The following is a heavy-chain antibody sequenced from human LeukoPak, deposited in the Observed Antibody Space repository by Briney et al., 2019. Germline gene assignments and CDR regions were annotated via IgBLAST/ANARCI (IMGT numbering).Heavy chain of an antibody. D-gene: IGHD2-15*01. CDR1: RFTFSSYW. CDR3: ARGSPKASTYYYYMDV. J-gene: IGHJ6*03. Sequence: GGSLRLSCAASRFTFSSYWMSWVRQAPGKGLEWVANIKQDGSEKYYVDSVKGRFTISRDNAKNSLYLQMNSLRAEDTAVYYCARGSPKASTYYYYMDVWGKGTTVTVSS. CDR2: IKQDGSEK. V-gene: IGHV3-7*01.